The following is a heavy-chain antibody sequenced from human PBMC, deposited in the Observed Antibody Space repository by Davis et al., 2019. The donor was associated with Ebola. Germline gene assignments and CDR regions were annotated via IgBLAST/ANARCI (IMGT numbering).Heavy chain of an antibody. CDR2: GTSADT. Sequence: GESLKISCSASGFIFSTYVMSWVRQAPGKGLEWVSTYGTSADTYYADSVKGRFTISRDNSKNTLYLQMNSLRAEDTAVYYCARHQLLWFGELLLAYYGMDVWGKGTTVTVSS. CDR3: ARHQLLWFGELLLAYYGMDV. CDR1: GFIFSTYV. D-gene: IGHD3-10*01. V-gene: IGHV3-23*01. J-gene: IGHJ6*04.